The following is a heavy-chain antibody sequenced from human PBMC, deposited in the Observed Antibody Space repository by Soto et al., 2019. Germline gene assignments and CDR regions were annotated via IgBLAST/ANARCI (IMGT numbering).Heavy chain of an antibody. CDR2: IYYSGST. Sequence: SETLSLTCTVSGGSISSIGYYWSWIRQPPGKGLEWIGYIYYSGSTNYNPSLKSRVTISVDTSKNQFSLKLSSVTAADTAVYYCASFVVGATQYYFDYWGQGTLVTVSS. CDR3: ASFVVGATQYYFDY. D-gene: IGHD1-26*01. J-gene: IGHJ4*02. V-gene: IGHV4-61*05. CDR1: GGSISSIGYY.